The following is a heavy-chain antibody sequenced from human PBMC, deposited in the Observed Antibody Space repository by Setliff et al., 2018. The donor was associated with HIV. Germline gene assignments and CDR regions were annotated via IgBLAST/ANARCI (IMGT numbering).Heavy chain of an antibody. Sequence: PSETLSLTCVASGGSLNSYYWNWIRQTPGKGLEWIGEIHPTGHINYNPSYKSRVTVSLDTSKIQFSLKLNSVTAADTGVYYCAAFDSGRDVWGQGTLVTVSS. CDR1: GGSLNSYY. J-gene: IGHJ4*02. CDR2: IHPTGHI. V-gene: IGHV4-34*01. CDR3: AAFDSGRDV. D-gene: IGHD6-19*01.